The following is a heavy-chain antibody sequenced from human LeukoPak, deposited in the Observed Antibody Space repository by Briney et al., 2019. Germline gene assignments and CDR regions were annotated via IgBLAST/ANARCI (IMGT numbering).Heavy chain of an antibody. J-gene: IGHJ3*02. D-gene: IGHD2-15*01. Sequence: SETLSLTCAVYGGSFSGFYWSWIRQPPGKGLEWIGEIYHGGTTSYNPSLKSRVTISVDTSKNQFSLKLSSVTAADTAVYYCASVRGYCSGGSCYEVAFDIWGQGTMVTVSS. CDR2: IYHGGTT. CDR1: GGSFSGFY. V-gene: IGHV4-34*01. CDR3: ASVRGYCSGGSCYEVAFDI.